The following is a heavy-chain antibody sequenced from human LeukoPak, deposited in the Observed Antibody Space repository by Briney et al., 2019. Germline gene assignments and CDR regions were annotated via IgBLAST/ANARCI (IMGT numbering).Heavy chain of an antibody. CDR2: INSDGSST. CDR3: ARDLGLDYGGSQ. J-gene: IGHJ1*01. CDR1: GFTFSSYW. Sequence: PGGSLRLSCAASGFTFSSYWMHWVRQAPGKGLVWVSHINSDGSSTNYADSVKGRFTISRDNAKNTLYLQMNTLRGEDTAVYYCARDLGLDYGGSQWGQGTLVTVSS. D-gene: IGHD4-23*01. V-gene: IGHV3-74*01.